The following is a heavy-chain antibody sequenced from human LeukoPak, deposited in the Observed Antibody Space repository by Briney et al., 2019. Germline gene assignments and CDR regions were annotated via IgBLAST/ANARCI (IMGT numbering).Heavy chain of an antibody. V-gene: IGHV4-61*05. J-gene: IGHJ4*02. CDR3: ARQYDSSGWYYFDY. Sequence: SETLSLTCTVSGGSISTTYYSWGWIRQPPGKGLEWIGYIYYSGSTNYNPSLKSRVTISVDTSKNQFSLKLSSVTAADTAVYYCARQYDSSGWYYFDYWGQGTLVTVSS. D-gene: IGHD6-19*01. CDR1: GGSISTTYYS. CDR2: IYYSGST.